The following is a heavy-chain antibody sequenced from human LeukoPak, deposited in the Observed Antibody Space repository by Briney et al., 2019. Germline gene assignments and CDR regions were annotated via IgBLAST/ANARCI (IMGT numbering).Heavy chain of an antibody. Sequence: PSETLSLTCTVSGGSISSYYWSCIRQPPGKGLEWIGYIYYSGSTNYNPSLKSRVTISVDTSKNQFSLKLSSVTAADTAVYYCARIRRSSWLIDYWGQGILVTVSS. D-gene: IGHD6-13*01. CDR1: GGSISSYY. CDR3: ARIRRSSWLIDY. CDR2: IYYSGST. V-gene: IGHV4-59*08. J-gene: IGHJ4*02.